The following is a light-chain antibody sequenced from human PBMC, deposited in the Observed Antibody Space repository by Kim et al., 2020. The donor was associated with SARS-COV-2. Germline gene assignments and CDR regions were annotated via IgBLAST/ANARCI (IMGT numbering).Light chain of an antibody. V-gene: IGKV3-20*01. CDR1: QSVSRNY. CDR2: GTS. Sequence: LSPGERSALSCSASQSVSRNYLAWYQQKPGQAPRLLIYGTSSRAAASPDRFSGGGSGTDFTLTISRLEPEDFAVYCCQQFGSSPYTFGQGTKLEI. J-gene: IGKJ2*01. CDR3: QQFGSSPYT.